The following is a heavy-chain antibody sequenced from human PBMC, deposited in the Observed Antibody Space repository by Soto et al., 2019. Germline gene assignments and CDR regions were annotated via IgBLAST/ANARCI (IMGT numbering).Heavy chain of an antibody. D-gene: IGHD6-19*01. V-gene: IGHV3-23*01. CDR3: GKGGPRIGTGWSEDFDQ. CDR2: VNGYNP. J-gene: IGHJ4*02. Sequence: EVQLLESGGGLVQPGGSLRLSCAASGFTFSIYSLSWVRQAPGKGLEWVSAVNGYNPHYADSVKGRFTISRDNDRSTLDLRLTTQRVGDTAIYYCGKGGPRIGTGWSEDFDQWGQGTLVTVS. CDR1: GFTFSIYS.